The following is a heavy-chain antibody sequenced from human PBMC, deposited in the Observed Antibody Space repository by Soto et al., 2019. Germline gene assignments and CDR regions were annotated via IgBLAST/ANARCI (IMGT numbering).Heavy chain of an antibody. D-gene: IGHD3-3*01. CDR2: ISYDGSNK. Sequence: PGGSLRLSCAASGFTFSSYGMHWVRQAPGKGLEWVAVISYDGSNKYYADSVKGRFTISRDNSKNTLYLQMNSLRAEDTAVYYCAKPLDFWSGPDYWGQGTLVTVSA. J-gene: IGHJ4*02. V-gene: IGHV3-30*18. CDR1: GFTFSSYG. CDR3: AKPLDFWSGPDY.